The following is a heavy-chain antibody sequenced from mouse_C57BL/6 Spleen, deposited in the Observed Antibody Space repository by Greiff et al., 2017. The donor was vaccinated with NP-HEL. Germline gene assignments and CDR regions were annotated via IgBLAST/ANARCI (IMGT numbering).Heavy chain of an antibody. V-gene: IGHV1-59*01. CDR2: IDPSDSYT. D-gene: IGHD3-1*01. CDR1: GYTFTSYW. Sequence: VQLKQPGAELVRPGTSVKLSCKASGYTFTSYWMHWVKQRPGQGLEWIGVIDPSDSYTNYNQKFKGKATLTVDTSSSTAYMQLGSLTSEDSAVYYCARFTAPRFDYWGQGTTLAVSS. J-gene: IGHJ2*01. CDR3: ARFTAPRFDY.